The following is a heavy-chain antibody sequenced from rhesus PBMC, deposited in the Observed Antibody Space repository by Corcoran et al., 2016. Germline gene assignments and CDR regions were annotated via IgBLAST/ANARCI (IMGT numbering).Heavy chain of an antibody. D-gene: IGHD6-25*01. J-gene: IGHJ5-2*02. Sequence: QVQLQESGPGLVKPWETLSLTCAVSGGSISSNYWSWIRQAPGKGPEWSGYIDGSGIRTNSNPSPKSRVTLSVDTSKNQLSRKLSSVPAADTAGYYCARQGVSGNYHNYNSLDVWGRGVLVTVSS. CDR1: GGSISSNY. V-gene: IGHV4S11*01. CDR2: IDGSGIRT. CDR3: ARQGVSGNYHNYNSLDV.